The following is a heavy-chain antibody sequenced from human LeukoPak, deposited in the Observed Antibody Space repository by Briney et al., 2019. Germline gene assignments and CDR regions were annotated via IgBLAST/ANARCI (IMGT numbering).Heavy chain of an antibody. CDR3: AKSGGTGSYVPYDN. CDR2: INPETGDT. V-gene: IGHV1-2*02. J-gene: IGHJ4*02. CDR1: GYIFIDNY. Sequence: ASVKVSCKASGYIFIDNYMQWVRQAPGQGLEWMGWINPETGDTKYAQKFQGRVTMTRDTSINTAYTELSRLRSDDTAVYYCAKSGGTGSYVPYDNWGQGTLVIVSS. D-gene: IGHD3-10*01.